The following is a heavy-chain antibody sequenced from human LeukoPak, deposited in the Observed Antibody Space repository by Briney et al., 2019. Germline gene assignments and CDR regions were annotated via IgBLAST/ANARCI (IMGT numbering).Heavy chain of an antibody. CDR3: AKSSGSYGFDY. CDR1: GFTFSSYS. Sequence: GGSLRLSCAASGFTFSSYSMNWVRQAPGKGLEWVSYISSSSSTIYYADSVKGRFTISRDNAKNSLYLQMNSLRAEDTAVYYCAKSSGSYGFDYWGQGTLVTVSS. J-gene: IGHJ4*02. CDR2: ISSSSSTI. D-gene: IGHD1-26*01. V-gene: IGHV3-48*01.